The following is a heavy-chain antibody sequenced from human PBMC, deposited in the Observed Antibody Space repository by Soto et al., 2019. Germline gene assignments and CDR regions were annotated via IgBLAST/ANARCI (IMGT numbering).Heavy chain of an antibody. Sequence: SVKVSCKASGGTFSSYAISWVRQAPGQGLEWMGGIIPIFGTANYAQKFQGRATITADKSTSTAYMELSSLRSEDTAVYYCARDKVEAAGFKGWLDPWGQGTMVTVSS. J-gene: IGHJ5*02. CDR1: GGTFSSYA. V-gene: IGHV1-69*06. CDR2: IIPIFGTA. CDR3: ARDKVEAAGFKGWLDP. D-gene: IGHD6-13*01.